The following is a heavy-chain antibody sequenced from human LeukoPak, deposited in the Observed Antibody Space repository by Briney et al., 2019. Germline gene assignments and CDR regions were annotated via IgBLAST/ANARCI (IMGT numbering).Heavy chain of an antibody. V-gene: IGHV3-30-3*01. CDR3: AREYFNGWYGF. Sequence: GRSLRLSCAASGFTFSSYTIHWVRQAPGKGLEWVAVMSYDVINEYYADSVRGRFTISRDNSKNTLYLQMNSLRAEDTAVYYCAREYFNGWYGFWGQGTLVTVSS. CDR2: MSYDVINE. J-gene: IGHJ4*02. D-gene: IGHD6-19*01. CDR1: GFTFSSYT.